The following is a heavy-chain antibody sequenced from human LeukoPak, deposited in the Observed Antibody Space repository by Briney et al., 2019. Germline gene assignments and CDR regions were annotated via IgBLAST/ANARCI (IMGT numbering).Heavy chain of an antibody. CDR1: GYTFTGYY. V-gene: IGHV1-2*02. CDR3: ARDHTMTTVTTYWFDP. J-gene: IGHJ5*02. Sequence: ASVKVSCKASGYTFTGYYMHWVRQAPGQGLEWMGWINPNSGGTNYAQKFQGRVTMTRDRSISTAYMELSRLRSDDTAVYYCARDHTMTTVTTYWFDPWGQGILVTVSS. D-gene: IGHD4-11*01. CDR2: INPNSGGT.